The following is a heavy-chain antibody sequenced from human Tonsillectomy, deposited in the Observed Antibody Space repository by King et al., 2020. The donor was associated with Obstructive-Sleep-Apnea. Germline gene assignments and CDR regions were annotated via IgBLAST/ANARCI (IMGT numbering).Heavy chain of an antibody. Sequence: VQLQESGPGLVKPSETLSLTCTVSGGSISSYYWSWIRQPPGKGLEWIGYIYYSGSTNYNPSLKSRVTISVDTSKNQFSLKLSSVTAADTAVYYCARAGGEKIYQYYYYYYGMDVWGQGTTVTVSS. CDR3: ARAGGEKIYQYYYYYYGMDV. CDR1: GGSISSYY. V-gene: IGHV4-59*01. D-gene: IGHD3-10*01. CDR2: IYYSGST. J-gene: IGHJ6*02.